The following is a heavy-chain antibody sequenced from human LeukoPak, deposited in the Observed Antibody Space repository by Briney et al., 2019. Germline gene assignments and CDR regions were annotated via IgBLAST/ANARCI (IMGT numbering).Heavy chain of an antibody. Sequence: ASVKVSCKASGYTFNSYGISWVRQAPGQGLEWMGWISAYNGNTNYAQKLQGRVTMTTDTSTSTVYMELRSLRSDDTAVYYCARDLGVRGAIITFDWFDPWGQGTLVTVSS. CDR3: ARDLGVRGAIITFDWFDP. J-gene: IGHJ5*02. D-gene: IGHD3-10*01. CDR2: ISAYNGNT. CDR1: GYTFNSYG. V-gene: IGHV1-18*01.